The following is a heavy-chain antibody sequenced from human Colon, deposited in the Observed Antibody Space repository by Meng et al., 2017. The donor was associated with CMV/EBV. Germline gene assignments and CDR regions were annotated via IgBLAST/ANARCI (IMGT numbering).Heavy chain of an antibody. CDR2: IPYDDSYN. D-gene: IGHD2-15*01. CDR1: GFTFDSFA. CDR3: AIRIGSCSGGRCYLPFNY. Sequence: GESLKISCAASGFTFDSFALHWVRQAPGKGLEWVSFIPYDDSYNYYADSVKGRFTISRDKSKNALYLQMNSLTTEDTAVYYCAIRIGSCSGGRCYLPFNYWGQGTLVTVSS. V-gene: IGHV3-30*02. J-gene: IGHJ4*02.